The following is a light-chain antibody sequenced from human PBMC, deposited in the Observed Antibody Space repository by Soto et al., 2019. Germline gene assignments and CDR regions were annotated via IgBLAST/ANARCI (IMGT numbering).Light chain of an antibody. CDR1: QSVSRN. Sequence: EIVPSQSPATLCLSPWERATLSCRASQSVSRNLAWYQQKPGQAPRLLIYDASNRATGIPARFSGSGSVTDFTLTISSLEPEDFAVYYCQQRSNWATFGPGTKVDIK. V-gene: IGKV3-11*01. CDR3: QQRSNWAT. J-gene: IGKJ3*01. CDR2: DAS.